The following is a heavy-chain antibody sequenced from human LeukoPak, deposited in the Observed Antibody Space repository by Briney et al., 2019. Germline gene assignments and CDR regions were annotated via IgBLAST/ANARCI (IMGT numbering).Heavy chain of an antibody. CDR2: INHSGST. J-gene: IGHJ4*02. V-gene: IGHV4-34*01. CDR1: GGSFSGYY. D-gene: IGHD3-9*01. Sequence: SETLSLTCAVYGGSFSGYYWSWIRQPPGKGLEWIGEINHSGSTNYNPSLQSRVTISLDTSKNQFSLKLRSVTAADTAVYYCAREVWYDILTGYYFDYWGQGTLVTVSS. CDR3: AREVWYDILTGYYFDY.